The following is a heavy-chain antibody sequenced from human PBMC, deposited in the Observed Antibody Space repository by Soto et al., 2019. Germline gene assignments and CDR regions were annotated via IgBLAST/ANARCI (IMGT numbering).Heavy chain of an antibody. Sequence: PSEILSLTCAVSGGSISSGGYSWSWIRQPPGKGLEWIGYVYHSGTTYYNPSLKSRVTISVDRSKNQFSLKLSSVTAADTAVYYCARAHYGDYGYGMDVWGQGTTVTVSS. J-gene: IGHJ6*02. V-gene: IGHV4-30-2*01. CDR1: GGSISSGGYS. D-gene: IGHD4-17*01. CDR2: VYHSGTT. CDR3: ARAHYGDYGYGMDV.